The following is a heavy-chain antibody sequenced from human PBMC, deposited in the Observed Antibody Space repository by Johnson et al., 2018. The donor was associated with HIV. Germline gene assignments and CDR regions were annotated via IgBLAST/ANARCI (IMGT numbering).Heavy chain of an antibody. V-gene: IGHV3-30*04. CDR3: ARDVGHIVVLTLAFDI. CDR2: ISYDGSNK. CDR1: GFTFSSYA. D-gene: IGHD2-21*02. Sequence: VQLVESGGGVVQPGRSLRLSCAASGFTFSSYAMHWVRQAPGKGLEWVAVISYDGSNKYYADSVKGRFTISRDNSKNTLYRQMNSLRAEDTAVYYCARDVGHIVVLTLAFDIWGQGTMVTVSS. J-gene: IGHJ3*02.